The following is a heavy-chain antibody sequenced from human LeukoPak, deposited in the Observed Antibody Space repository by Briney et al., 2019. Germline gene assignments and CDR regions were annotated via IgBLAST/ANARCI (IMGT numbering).Heavy chain of an antibody. V-gene: IGHV4-59*08. CDR1: GGSTSCYY. CDR3: ATIAAYGGGWYTIAY. D-gene: IGHD6-19*01. CDR2: ISDSGST. Sequence: KPWETLPLTCSVSGGSTSCYYWSWIRQPPGKGLECIGYISDSGSTNYNPSLKSRVTMSVDTSRNQFSLKLSSVTAADTAVYYCATIAAYGGGWYTIAYWGQGTLVTVSS. J-gene: IGHJ4*02.